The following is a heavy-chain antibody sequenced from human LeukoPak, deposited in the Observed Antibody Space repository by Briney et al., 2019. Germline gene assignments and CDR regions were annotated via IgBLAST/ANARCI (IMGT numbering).Heavy chain of an antibody. V-gene: IGHV3-21*01. D-gene: IGHD2-2*01. CDR2: ISSSSSYI. J-gene: IGHJ4*02. CDR1: GFTFSSYS. CDR3: ASIRVPDASSDY. Sequence: GGSLRPSCAASGFTFSSYSMNWVRQAPGKGLEWVSSISSSSSYIYYADSVKGRFTISRDNAKNSLYLQMNSLRAEDTAVYYCASIRVPDASSDYWGQGTLVTVSS.